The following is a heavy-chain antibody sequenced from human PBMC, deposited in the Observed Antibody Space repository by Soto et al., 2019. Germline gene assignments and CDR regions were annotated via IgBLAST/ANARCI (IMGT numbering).Heavy chain of an antibody. D-gene: IGHD3-3*01. J-gene: IGHJ4*02. Sequence: GGSLRLSCAASGFTFSSYSMNWVRQAPGKGLEWVSSISSSSSYIYYADSVKGRFTISRDNAKNSLYLQMNSLRAEDTAVYYCASWAFGAYFLDYWGQGTLVTVSS. CDR1: GFTFSSYS. V-gene: IGHV3-21*01. CDR3: ASWAFGAYFLDY. CDR2: ISSSSSYI.